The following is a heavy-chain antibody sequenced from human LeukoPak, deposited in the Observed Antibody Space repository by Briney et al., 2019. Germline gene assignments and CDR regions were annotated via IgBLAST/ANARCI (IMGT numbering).Heavy chain of an antibody. CDR1: GYSVSSNNW. CDR3: ARLLIVVVPAAGGWFDP. J-gene: IGHJ5*02. V-gene: IGHV4-28*01. CDR2: IYYSGST. Sequence: PSETLSLTCAVSGYSVSSNNWWAWIRQPPGEGLEWIGYIYYSGSTYYNPSLKSRVTISVDTSKNQFSLKLSSVTAADTAVYYCARLLIVVVPAAGGWFDPWGQGTLVTVSS. D-gene: IGHD2-2*01.